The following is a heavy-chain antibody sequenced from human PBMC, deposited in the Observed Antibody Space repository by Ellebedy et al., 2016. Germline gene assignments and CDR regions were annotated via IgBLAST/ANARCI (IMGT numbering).Heavy chain of an antibody. Sequence: ASVKVSCKASGYHFTNNAMSWVRQAPGQGPEWMGWISTYNGNAKYAQKFQGRVTMTTDTSTTTAYLELRNLTSDDTAVYFCAREGVTGMFYFDNWGQGTLVTVSS. CDR1: GYHFTNNA. J-gene: IGHJ4*02. CDR2: ISTYNGNA. D-gene: IGHD2-21*02. CDR3: AREGVTGMFYFDN. V-gene: IGHV1-18*01.